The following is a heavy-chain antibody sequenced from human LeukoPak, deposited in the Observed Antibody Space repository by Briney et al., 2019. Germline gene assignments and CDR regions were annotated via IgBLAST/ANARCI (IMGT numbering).Heavy chain of an antibody. J-gene: IGHJ4*02. Sequence: KASETLSLTCTVSGGSISSSSYYWGWIRQPPGKGLEWIGSIYYSGSTYYNPSLKSRVTISVDTSKNQFSLKLSSVTAADTAVYYCASTKGSWFDYWGQGTLVTVSS. CDR2: IYYSGST. D-gene: IGHD6-13*01. CDR1: GGSISSSSYY. CDR3: ASTKGSWFDY. V-gene: IGHV4-39*01.